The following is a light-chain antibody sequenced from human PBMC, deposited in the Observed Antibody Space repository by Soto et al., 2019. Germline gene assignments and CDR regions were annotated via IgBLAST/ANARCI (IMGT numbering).Light chain of an antibody. V-gene: IGLV2-14*03. Sequence: QSALTQPASVSGSPGQSITISCKGTSSDIGGYNYVSWYQLHPGKAPKLIIYHVNNRPSGDSPRFSASKSGNTASLTVSGLQAEDEADYYCSSYVNSTVMFGGGTKLTVL. CDR1: SSDIGGYNY. J-gene: IGLJ3*02. CDR2: HVN. CDR3: SSYVNSTVM.